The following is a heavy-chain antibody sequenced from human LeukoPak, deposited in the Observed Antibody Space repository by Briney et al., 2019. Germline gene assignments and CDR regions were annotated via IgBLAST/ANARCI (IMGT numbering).Heavy chain of an antibody. CDR3: ARAGRITVVVPAAREVWFDP. CDR1: GYTFTSYG. D-gene: IGHD2-2*01. V-gene: IGHV1-18*01. J-gene: IGHJ5*02. Sequence: ASVKVSYKASGYTFTSYGISWVRQAPGQGLEWMGWISAYNGNTDYAQKLQGRVTMTTDTSTSTAYMELRSLRSDDTAVYYCARAGRITVVVPAAREVWFDPWGQGTLVTVSS. CDR2: ISAYNGNT.